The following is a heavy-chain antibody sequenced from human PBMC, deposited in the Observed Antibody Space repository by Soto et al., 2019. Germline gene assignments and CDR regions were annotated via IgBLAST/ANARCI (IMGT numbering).Heavy chain of an antibody. Sequence: PSETLSLTCTVCGGSISSSSYYWGWIRQPPGKGLEWIGSICYSGSTYYNPSLKSRVTISVDTSKNQFSLKLSSVTAADTAVYYCASYSSSWNFDYWGQGTLVTVSS. D-gene: IGHD6-13*01. CDR3: ASYSSSWNFDY. CDR2: ICYSGST. V-gene: IGHV4-39*01. J-gene: IGHJ4*02. CDR1: GGSISSSSYY.